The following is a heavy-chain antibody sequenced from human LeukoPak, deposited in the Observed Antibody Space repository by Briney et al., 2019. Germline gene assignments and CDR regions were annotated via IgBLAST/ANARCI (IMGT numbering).Heavy chain of an antibody. CDR2: ISYSGST. V-gene: IGHV4-59*01. J-gene: IGHJ4*02. Sequence: SETLSLTCTVSGGSINNYYWSWIRQPPGKGLDWIGYISYSGSTNYNPSLESRITMSVDMCKNHFSLELNSVTAADTAVYSFDYWGQGTLVTVSS. CDR1: GGSINNYY. CDR3: DY.